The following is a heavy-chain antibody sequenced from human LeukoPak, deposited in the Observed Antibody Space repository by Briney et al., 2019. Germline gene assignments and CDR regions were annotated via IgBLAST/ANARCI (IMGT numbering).Heavy chain of an antibody. Sequence: SVTVSCKASGGTFSSYAISWVRQAPGQGLEWIGVIIPIFGTANYAQKFQGRVTITTDESTSAAYMELSSLRSEDTAVYYCARADSSSKDYGDYELFDYWGQGTLITVSS. CDR1: GGTFSSYA. V-gene: IGHV1-69*05. J-gene: IGHJ4*02. D-gene: IGHD4-17*01. CDR3: ARADSSSKDYGDYELFDY. CDR2: IIPIFGTA.